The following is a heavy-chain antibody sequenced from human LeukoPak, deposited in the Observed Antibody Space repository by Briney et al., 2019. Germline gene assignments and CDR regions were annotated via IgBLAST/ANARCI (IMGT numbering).Heavy chain of an antibody. J-gene: IGHJ1*01. CDR1: GFTFSSYA. Sequence: GGSLRLSCAASGFTFSSYAMSWVRQAPGKGLEWVLGISWNSANIGYADSVKGRFTVSRDNAKRSLHLQMNSLRVEDTALYFCVKDTGLWATEYFQHWGQGTLVTVSS. CDR3: VKDTGLWATEYFQH. CDR2: ISWNSANI. V-gene: IGHV3-9*01. D-gene: IGHD5-12*01.